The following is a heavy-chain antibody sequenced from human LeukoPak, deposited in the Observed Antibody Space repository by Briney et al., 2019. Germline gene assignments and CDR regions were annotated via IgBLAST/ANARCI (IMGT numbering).Heavy chain of an antibody. Sequence: PGGSLRLSCAGSGFTFSRNAMHWVCEAPGKGVEWVAVIWYDGSNKYYADSVKGRFTISRDNSKNTLYLQMNSLRAEDTAVYYCARGMITFGGVIVEEGYYFDYWGQGTLVTVSS. CDR3: ARGMITFGGVIVEEGYYFDY. J-gene: IGHJ4*02. CDR1: GFTFSRNA. D-gene: IGHD3-16*02. V-gene: IGHV3-33*08. CDR2: IWYDGSNK.